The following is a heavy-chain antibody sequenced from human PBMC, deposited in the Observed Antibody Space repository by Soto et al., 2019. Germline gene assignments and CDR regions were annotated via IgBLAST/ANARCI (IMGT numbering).Heavy chain of an antibody. CDR3: ARHSSSWYVGWYFDL. J-gene: IGHJ2*01. CDR1: GGSFSGYY. D-gene: IGHD6-13*01. Sequence: SETLSLTCAVYGGSFSGYYWTWIRQPPGTGLEWIGEINHSGSTNYNPSLKSRVTISVDTSKNQLSLKLSSVTATDTAVYYCARHSSSWYVGWYFDLWGLGTLVTVSS. V-gene: IGHV4-34*01. CDR2: INHSGST.